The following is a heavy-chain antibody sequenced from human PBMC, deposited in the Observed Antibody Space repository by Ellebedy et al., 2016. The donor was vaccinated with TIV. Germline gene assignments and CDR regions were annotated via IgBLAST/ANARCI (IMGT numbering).Heavy chain of an antibody. CDR2: IYYSGST. CDR1: GGSISSYY. D-gene: IGHD3-3*01. CDR3: ARGLIVEWSYYYYMDV. V-gene: IGHV4-59*13. J-gene: IGHJ6*03. Sequence: SETLSLXXTVSGGSISSYYWSWIRQPPGKGLEWIGYIYYSGSTNYNPSLKSRVTISVDTSKNQFSLKLSSVTAADTAVYYCARGLIVEWSYYYYMDVWGKGTTVTVSS.